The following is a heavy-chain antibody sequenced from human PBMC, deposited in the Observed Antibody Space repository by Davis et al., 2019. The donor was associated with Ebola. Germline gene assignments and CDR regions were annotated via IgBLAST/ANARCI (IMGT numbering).Heavy chain of an antibody. J-gene: IGHJ4*02. Sequence: GGSLRLSCAASGFTFSSYAMTWVRQAPGKGLEWVAVISYDGSNKYYADSVKGRFTISRDNSKNTLYLQMNSLRAEDTAVYYCARVSGTGYWGQGTLVTVSS. D-gene: IGHD6-13*01. CDR3: ARVSGTGY. CDR2: ISYDGSNK. CDR1: GFTFSSYA. V-gene: IGHV3-30-3*01.